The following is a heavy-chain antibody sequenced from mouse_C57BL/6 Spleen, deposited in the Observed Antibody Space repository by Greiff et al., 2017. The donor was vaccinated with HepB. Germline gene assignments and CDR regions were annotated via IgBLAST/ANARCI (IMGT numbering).Heavy chain of an antibody. D-gene: IGHD4-1*01. J-gene: IGHJ2*01. CDR3: TRKGYLTGDY. CDR1: GYTFPDYE. Sequence: QVQLQQSGAELVRPGASVTLSCKASGYTFPDYEMHWVKQTPVHGLEWIGAIDPETGGTAYNQKFKGKAILTADKSSSKAYMELRSLTSEDSAVYYCTRKGYLTGDYWGQGTTLTVSS. V-gene: IGHV1-15*01. CDR2: IDPETGGT.